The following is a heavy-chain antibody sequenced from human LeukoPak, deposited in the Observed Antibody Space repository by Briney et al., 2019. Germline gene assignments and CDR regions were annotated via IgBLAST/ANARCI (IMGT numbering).Heavy chain of an antibody. CDR3: AKGDTYYYDSSGYFG. CDR2: ISGSGGST. J-gene: IGHJ4*02. CDR1: GFTFSDYY. V-gene: IGHV3-23*01. Sequence: GGSLRLSCAASGFTFSDYYMSWIRQAPGKGLEWVSAISGSGGSTYYADSVKGRFTISRDNSKNTLYLQMNSLRAEDTAVYYCAKGDTYYYDSSGYFGWGQGTLVTVSS. D-gene: IGHD3-22*01.